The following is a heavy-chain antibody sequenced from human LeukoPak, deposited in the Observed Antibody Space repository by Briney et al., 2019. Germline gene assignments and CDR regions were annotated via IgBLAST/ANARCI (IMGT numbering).Heavy chain of an antibody. CDR1: GGTFSSYA. Sequence: ASVKVSCKASGGTFSSYAISWVRQAPGQGLEWMGGIIPIFGTANYAQKFRGRVTITAGESTSTAYMELSSLRSEDTAVYYCARAPSGVWSGYPPFDYWGQGTLVTVSS. J-gene: IGHJ4*02. V-gene: IGHV1-69*01. D-gene: IGHD3-3*01. CDR2: IIPIFGTA. CDR3: ARAPSGVWSGYPPFDY.